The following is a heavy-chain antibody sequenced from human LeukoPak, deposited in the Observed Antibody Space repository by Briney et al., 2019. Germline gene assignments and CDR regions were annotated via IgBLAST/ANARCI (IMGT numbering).Heavy chain of an antibody. V-gene: IGHV3-30*04. Sequence: PGGSLRLSCAASGFTFSSYAMHWVRQAPAKGLEWVAVISYDGSNKYYADSVKGRFTISRDNSKNTLYLQMNSLRAEDTAVYYCARTSTYSSGWLFDYWGQGTLVTVSS. CDR2: ISYDGSNK. CDR1: GFTFSSYA. CDR3: ARTSTYSSGWLFDY. D-gene: IGHD6-19*01. J-gene: IGHJ4*02.